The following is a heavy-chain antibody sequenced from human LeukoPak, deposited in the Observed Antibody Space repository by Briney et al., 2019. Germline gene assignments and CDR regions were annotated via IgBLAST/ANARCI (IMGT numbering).Heavy chain of an antibody. CDR2: ISGSGGST. V-gene: IGHV3-23*01. CDR3: AKTGTPWYYFDY. CDR1: GFTFSSYA. D-gene: IGHD6-13*01. J-gene: IGHJ4*02. Sequence: GGFLRLSCAASGFTFSSYAMSWVRQAPGKGLEWVSAISGSGGSTYYADSVKGRFTISRDNSKNTLYLQMNSLRAEDTAVYYCAKTGTPWYYFDYWGQGTLVTVSS.